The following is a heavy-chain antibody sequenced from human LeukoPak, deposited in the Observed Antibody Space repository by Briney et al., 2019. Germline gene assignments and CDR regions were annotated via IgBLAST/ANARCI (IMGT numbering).Heavy chain of an antibody. V-gene: IGHV4-39*07. CDR3: AREKRDCRPRYCSSTSYPDY. CDR1: GGSISSSSYY. D-gene: IGHD2-2*01. Sequence: SETLSLTCTVSGGSISSSSYYWGWIRQPPGKGLEWIGSIYYSGSTYYNPSLKSRVTMSVDTSKNQFSLKLSSVTAADTAVYYRAREKRDCRPRYCSSTSYPDYWGQGTLVTVSS. J-gene: IGHJ4*02. CDR2: IYYSGST.